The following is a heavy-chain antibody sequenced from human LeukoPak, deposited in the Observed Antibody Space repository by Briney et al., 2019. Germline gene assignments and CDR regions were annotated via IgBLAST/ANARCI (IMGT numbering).Heavy chain of an antibody. V-gene: IGHV3-33*01. CDR2: IWYDGSHK. CDR1: GFTFNYYG. J-gene: IGHJ4*02. CDR3: ARNFRSGSLDY. Sequence: GGSLRLSCAASGFTFNYYGMHWVRQAPGKGLEWVAVIWYDGSHKYYADSVKGRFTIFRDNSKNTMYLQVSSLRADDTAVYYCARNFRSGSLDYWGQGTLVTVSS. D-gene: IGHD3-10*01.